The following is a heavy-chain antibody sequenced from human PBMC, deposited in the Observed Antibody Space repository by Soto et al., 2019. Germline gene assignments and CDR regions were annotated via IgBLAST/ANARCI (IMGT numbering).Heavy chain of an antibody. D-gene: IGHD3-22*01. CDR2: ISSSSSYI. Sequence: GSLILCCAASGXTFSSYKMNWVRQAPGKGLELVSSISSSSSYIYYADSVKGRFTISRDNAKNSLYLQMSSLRAEDTAVYYCARVHYYDSSAYYLWGQGTLVTVSS. CDR1: GXTFSSYK. CDR3: ARVHYYDSSAYYL. V-gene: IGHV3-21*01. J-gene: IGHJ4*02.